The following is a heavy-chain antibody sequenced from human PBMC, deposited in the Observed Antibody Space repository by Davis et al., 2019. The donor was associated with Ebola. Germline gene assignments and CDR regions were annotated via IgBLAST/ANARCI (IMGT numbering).Heavy chain of an antibody. D-gene: IGHD3-3*01. CDR3: ARCQWGFWSGCFDY. CDR1: GFTFSSYW. V-gene: IGHV3-7*01. J-gene: IGHJ4*02. Sequence: GGSLRLSCAASGFTFSSYWMSWVRQAPGKGLEWVANIKQDGSEKYYVDPVKGRFTISRDNAKNSLYLQMNSLRAEDTAVYYCARCQWGFWSGCFDYWGQGTLVTVSS. CDR2: IKQDGSEK.